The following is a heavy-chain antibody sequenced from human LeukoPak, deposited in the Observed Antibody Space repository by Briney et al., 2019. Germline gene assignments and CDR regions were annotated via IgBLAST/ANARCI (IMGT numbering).Heavy chain of an antibody. CDR2: INQSGFT. D-gene: IGHD2-21*02. CDR1: GGSFNGYY. CDR3: ARWSDCGGDCHILDY. V-gene: IGHV4-34*01. J-gene: IGHJ4*02. Sequence: SETLSLTCAVNGGSFNGYYWSWIRQPPGKGLEWLGEINQSGFTKYNPILKSRLTISVDTSKNQFSLRLSSVTAADTAVYYCARWSDCGGDCHILDYWGQGILVTVSS.